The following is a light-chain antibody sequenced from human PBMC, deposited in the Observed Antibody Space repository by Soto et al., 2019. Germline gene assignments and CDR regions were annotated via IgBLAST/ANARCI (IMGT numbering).Light chain of an antibody. Sequence: DIPMIQFPSSLSASVGDRVTITCRASQSITRFLNWYQQKPGTAPELMISVASSLQSGVPSRFSGSGFGTEFTLTISSLQPEDVATYYCQQSHTTPWTFGHGNKVEIK. CDR2: VAS. CDR3: QQSHTTPWT. CDR1: QSITRF. V-gene: IGKV1-39*01. J-gene: IGKJ1*01.